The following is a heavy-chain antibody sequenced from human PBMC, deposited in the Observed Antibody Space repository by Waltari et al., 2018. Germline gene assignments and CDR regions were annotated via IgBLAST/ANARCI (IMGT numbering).Heavy chain of an antibody. J-gene: IGHJ4*02. CDR1: GGSISSHY. D-gene: IGHD3-3*01. V-gene: IGHV4-59*11. CDR3: ARDPGRTIFGAVRMAGFDY. CDR2: IYYSGST. Sequence: QVQLQESGPGLVKPSETLSLTCTVSGGSISSHYWSWIRQPPGKGLEWIGYIYYSGSTNYNPSLKSRVTISVDTSKNQFSLKLSSVTAADTAVYYCARDPGRTIFGAVRMAGFDYWGQGTLVTVSS.